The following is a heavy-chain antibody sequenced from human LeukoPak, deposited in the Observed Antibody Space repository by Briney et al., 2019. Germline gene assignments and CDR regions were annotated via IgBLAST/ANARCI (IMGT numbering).Heavy chain of an antibody. J-gene: IGHJ5*02. V-gene: IGHV4-39*01. CDR3: ARHGNYYDTSRSDP. Sequence: KPSETLSLTCTVSGGSISSSSYYWGWIRQPPGKGLEWIGSIYHSGSTYYNPSLKSRVTISVDTSKNQFSLKLSSVTAADTAVYYCARHGNYYDTSRSDPWGQGTLVTVSS. D-gene: IGHD3-22*01. CDR1: GGSISSSSYY. CDR2: IYHSGST.